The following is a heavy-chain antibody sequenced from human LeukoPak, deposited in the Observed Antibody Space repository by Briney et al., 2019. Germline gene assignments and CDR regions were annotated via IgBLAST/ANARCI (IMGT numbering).Heavy chain of an antibody. CDR3: ANDPRIEAAAPDY. D-gene: IGHD6-13*01. J-gene: IGHJ4*02. V-gene: IGHV3-30*18. Sequence: GGSLRLSCAASGFTFSSYGMHWVRQAPGKGLEWVAVISYDGSNKFYADSVKGRFTISRDNSKSTLDLQMNSLRAEDTAMYYCANDPRIEAAAPDYWGQGTQVTVSS. CDR2: ISYDGSNK. CDR1: GFTFSSYG.